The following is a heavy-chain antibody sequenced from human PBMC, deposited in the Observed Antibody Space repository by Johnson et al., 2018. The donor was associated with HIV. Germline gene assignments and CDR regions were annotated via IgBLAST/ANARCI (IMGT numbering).Heavy chain of an antibody. CDR2: ISWNSGSI. CDR1: GFTFDDHG. D-gene: IGHD7-27*01. J-gene: IGHJ3*02. CDR3: ARAKLGTNDAFDI. V-gene: IGHV3-20*04. Sequence: MQLVESGGGVVRPGGFLRLSCAASGFTFDDHGMSWVRQAPGKGLEWISGISWNSGSIGYADSVKGRFTISRDNAKNSLYLQMNSLRAEDTALYYCARAKLGTNDAFDIWGQGTMVTVSS.